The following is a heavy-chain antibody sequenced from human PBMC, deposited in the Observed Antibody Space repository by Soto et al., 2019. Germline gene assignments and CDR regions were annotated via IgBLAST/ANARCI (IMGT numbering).Heavy chain of an antibody. CDR1: GFTFSDYY. J-gene: IGHJ5*02. Sequence: GSLRLSCAASGFTFSDYYMSWIRQAPGKGLEWIGQINHSGSTNYNPSLKSRVTISVDTSKNQFSLKLRSVTAADTAVYYCARETYGDYVGYFDPWGQGIQVTVSS. CDR3: ARETYGDYVGYFDP. V-gene: IGHV4-34*08. D-gene: IGHD4-17*01. CDR2: INHSGST.